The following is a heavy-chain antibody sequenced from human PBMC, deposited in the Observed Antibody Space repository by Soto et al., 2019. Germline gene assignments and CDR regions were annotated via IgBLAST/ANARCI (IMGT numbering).Heavy chain of an antibody. CDR2: ITPFKSDT. D-gene: IGHD1-1*01. V-gene: IGHV1-45*02. CDR1: GYTFTFRY. CDR3: ARSPFAGSDAFDI. J-gene: IGHJ3*02. Sequence: SVKVSCKASGYTFTFRYLHWVRQAPGQALEWMGWITPFKSDTNYAQKFQDRVTITRDRSVSTAYMELSNLRSDDTAMYYCARSPFAGSDAFDIWGQGTRATVSS.